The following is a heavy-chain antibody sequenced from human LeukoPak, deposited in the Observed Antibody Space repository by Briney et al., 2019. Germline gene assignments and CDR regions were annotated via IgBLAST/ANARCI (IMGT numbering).Heavy chain of an antibody. D-gene: IGHD6-19*01. J-gene: IGHJ4*02. CDR3: ARAEKAVTGTLDS. Sequence: SETLSLTCTVSGDSISNYYWSWIRQSPGKELEWIGYMYNRGSTIYNPSLKSRVTISTDTSKNQFSLRLTSVTAADTAVYYCARAEKAVTGTLDSWGQGTLVTVSS. CDR2: MYNRGST. V-gene: IGHV4-59*01. CDR1: GDSISNYY.